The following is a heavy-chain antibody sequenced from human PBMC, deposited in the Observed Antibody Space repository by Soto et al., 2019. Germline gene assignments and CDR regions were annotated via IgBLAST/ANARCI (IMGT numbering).Heavy chain of an antibody. J-gene: IGHJ4*02. CDR1: GFTFSSYG. CDR2: ISYDGSNK. CDR3: AKDLGGTVIVGASDY. V-gene: IGHV3-30*18. Sequence: PGGSLRLSCAASGFTFSSYGMHWVRQAPGKGLEWVAVISYDGSNKYYADSVKGRFTISRDNSKNTLYLQMNSLRAEDTAVYYCAKDLGGTVIVGASDYWGQGTLVTVSS. D-gene: IGHD1-26*01.